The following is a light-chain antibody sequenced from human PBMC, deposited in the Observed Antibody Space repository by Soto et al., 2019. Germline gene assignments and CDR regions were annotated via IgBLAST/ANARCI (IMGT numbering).Light chain of an antibody. CDR2: GAS. J-gene: IGKJ5*01. CDR1: QSVSRSY. V-gene: IGKV3-20*01. Sequence: EIVLTQSPGTLSLSPGERATLSCRASQSVSRSYLAWYQQKPGQTPRLLVYGASSRATGIPDRFSGSGSGTDFTLTISRLEPEDFAVYYCQQHGSSPITFGQGTRLEI. CDR3: QQHGSSPIT.